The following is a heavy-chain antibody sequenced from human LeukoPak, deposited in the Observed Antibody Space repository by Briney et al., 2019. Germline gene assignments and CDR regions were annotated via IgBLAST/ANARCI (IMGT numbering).Heavy chain of an antibody. Sequence: GGSLRLSCAASGFTVSSNYMSWVRQAPGKGLEWVSSISSSSSYIYYADSVKGRFTISRVNAKNSLYLQMNSLRAEDTAVYYCARDTDDYYDSSGYQNLDYWGQGTLVTVSS. V-gene: IGHV3-21*01. CDR2: ISSSSSYI. J-gene: IGHJ4*02. CDR3: ARDTDDYYDSSGYQNLDY. D-gene: IGHD3-22*01. CDR1: GFTVSSNY.